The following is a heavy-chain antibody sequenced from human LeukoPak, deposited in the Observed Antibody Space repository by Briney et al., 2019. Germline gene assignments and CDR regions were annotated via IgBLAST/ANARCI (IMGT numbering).Heavy chain of an antibody. V-gene: IGHV1-18*01. CDR2: ISGYTGNT. J-gene: IGHJ6*03. CDR3: ASGRFGGYHYYYMDV. Sequence: ASVKVSCKASGYTFTSYGISWVRQAPGQGLEWMGYISGYTGNTNYAQNLQDRVTMTTDTSTSTAYMELRSLRSDDTAVYFCASGRFGGYHYYYMDVWGKGTTVTVSS. CDR1: GYTFTSYG. D-gene: IGHD3-10*01.